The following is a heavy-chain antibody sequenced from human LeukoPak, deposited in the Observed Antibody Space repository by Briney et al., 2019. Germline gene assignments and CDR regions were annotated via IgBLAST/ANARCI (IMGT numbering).Heavy chain of an antibody. CDR3: ARHRRLSNFDY. V-gene: IGHV5-10-1*01. Sequence: VESLRISCKGSGYSFTNYWITWVRQMPGKGLEWMGGVDPGDSYIKYSPSFQGHVTISADKSISTAYLHWSSLKASDTATYYCARHRRLSNFDYWGQGTLVTVSS. CDR1: GYSFTNYW. J-gene: IGHJ4*02. D-gene: IGHD3-16*02. CDR2: VDPGDSYI.